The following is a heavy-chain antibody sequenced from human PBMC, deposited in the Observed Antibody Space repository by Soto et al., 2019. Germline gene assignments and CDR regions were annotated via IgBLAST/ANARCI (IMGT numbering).Heavy chain of an antibody. V-gene: IGHV1-69*13. CDR3: ARGLGYSGYDPIDY. CDR2: IIPIFGTA. D-gene: IGHD5-12*01. J-gene: IGHJ4*02. CDR1: GGTFSSYA. Sequence: SVKVSCKASGGTFSSYAISWVRQAPGQGLEWMGGIIPIFGTANYAQKFQGRVAITADESTSTAYMELSSLRSEDTAVYYCARGLGYSGYDPIDYWGQGTLVTVSS.